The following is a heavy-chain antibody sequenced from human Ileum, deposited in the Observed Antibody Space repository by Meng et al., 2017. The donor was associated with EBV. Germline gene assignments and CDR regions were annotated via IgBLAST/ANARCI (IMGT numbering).Heavy chain of an antibody. Sequence: QMQESGPGLVKPSETLSLPCRVCGDSIRNSDHYWNWIRRYPGKGLEWIASIYRSGSSYFDPSLKSRVSLSLDTSKNQFSLKLSSVTAADTALYYCARDPAYPRGLFDSWGQGILVTVSS. CDR2: IYRSGSS. CDR1: GDSIRNSDHY. J-gene: IGHJ4*02. V-gene: IGHV4-39*07. CDR3: ARDPAYPRGLFDS. D-gene: IGHD3-10*01.